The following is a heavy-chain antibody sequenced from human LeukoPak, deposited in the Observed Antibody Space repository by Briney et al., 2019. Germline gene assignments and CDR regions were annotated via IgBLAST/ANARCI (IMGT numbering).Heavy chain of an antibody. J-gene: IGHJ4*02. D-gene: IGHD1-14*01. CDR1: GGSFRGYY. V-gene: IGHV4-34*01. CDR2: INHSGST. CDR3: ARGHPWIGGKGDY. Sequence: SETLSLTCAVYGGSFRGYYWSWIRQPPGKGLEWIGEINHSGSTNYNPSLKSRVTVSVDTSKNQFSLKLSSVTAADTAVYYCARGHPWIGGKGDYWGQGTLVTVSS.